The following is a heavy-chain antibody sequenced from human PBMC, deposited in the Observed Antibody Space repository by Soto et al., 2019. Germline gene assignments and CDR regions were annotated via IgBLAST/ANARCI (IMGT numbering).Heavy chain of an antibody. Sequence: GGSLRLSCAASGFTFSSYGMHWVRQAPGKGLEWVAVIWYDGSNKYYADSVKGRFTISRDNSKNTLYLQMNSLRAEDTAVYYCARDRCRYYDFWSGYYTGCRLYGMDVWGQGTTVTVSS. CDR2: IWYDGSNK. J-gene: IGHJ6*02. V-gene: IGHV3-33*01. CDR1: GFTFSSYG. CDR3: ARDRCRYYDFWSGYYTGCRLYGMDV. D-gene: IGHD3-3*01.